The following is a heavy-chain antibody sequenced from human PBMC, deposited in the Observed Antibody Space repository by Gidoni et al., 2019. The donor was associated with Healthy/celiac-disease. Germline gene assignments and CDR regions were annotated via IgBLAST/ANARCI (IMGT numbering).Heavy chain of an antibody. CDR2: IIPIFGTA. CDR3: ASGNWNDVGLRYYYYGMDV. J-gene: IGHJ6*02. D-gene: IGHD1-1*01. CDR1: GGTFSSYA. V-gene: IGHV1-69*01. Sequence: QVQLVQSGAEVKKPGSSVKVSCKASGGTFSSYAISWVRQAPGQGLEWMGGIIPIFGTANYAQKFQGRVTITADESTSTAYMELSSLRSEDTAVYYCASGNWNDVGLRYYYYGMDVWGQGTTVTVSS.